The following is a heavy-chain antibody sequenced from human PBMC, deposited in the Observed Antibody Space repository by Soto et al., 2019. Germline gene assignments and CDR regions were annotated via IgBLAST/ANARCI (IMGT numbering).Heavy chain of an antibody. CDR1: GCSISSSSYY. V-gene: IGHV4-39*01. D-gene: IGHD6-13*01. CDR3: ARPPQFIAAISWFDR. J-gene: IGHJ5*02. CDR2: IYYSGST. Sequence: PSEPLSLTCTVSGCSISSSSYYWGWIRQPPGKGLEWIGSIYYSGSTYYNPSLKSRVTISVDTSKNQFSLKLSSVTAADTAVYYCARPPQFIAAISWFDRWGQGTRFT.